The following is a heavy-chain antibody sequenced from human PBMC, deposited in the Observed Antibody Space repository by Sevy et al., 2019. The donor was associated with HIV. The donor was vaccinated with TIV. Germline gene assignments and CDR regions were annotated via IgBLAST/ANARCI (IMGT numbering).Heavy chain of an antibody. CDR2: ISSSRSYI. J-gene: IGHJ6*02. V-gene: IGHV3-21*01. CDR3: ARKHGDYVEVYYYGMDV. Sequence: GGSLRLSCAASGFTFSSYSMNWVRQAPGKGLEWVSSISSSRSYIYYADSVKGRFTISRDNAKNSLYLQMNSLRAEDTAVYYCARKHGDYVEVYYYGMDVWGQGTTVTVSS. D-gene: IGHD4-17*01. CDR1: GFTFSSYS.